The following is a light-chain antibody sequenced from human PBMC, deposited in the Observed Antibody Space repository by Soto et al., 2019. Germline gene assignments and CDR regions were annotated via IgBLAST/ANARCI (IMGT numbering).Light chain of an antibody. CDR3: KHYNNLLGD. J-gene: IGKJ5*01. V-gene: IGKV3-15*01. CDR2: DAS. Sequence: LCARASQSVRSNLAWYQQKPGQAPRLLMYDASTRATGIPARFSGSESCSLFTPTVRSLQSEHFAVYSSKHYNNLLGDFAQGTRLEIK. CDR1: QSVRSN.